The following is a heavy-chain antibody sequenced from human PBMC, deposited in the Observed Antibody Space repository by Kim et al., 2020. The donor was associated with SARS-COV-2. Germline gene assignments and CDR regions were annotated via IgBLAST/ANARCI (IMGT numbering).Heavy chain of an antibody. Sequence: GGSLRLSCAASGFSFSNYEMHWVRQAPGKGLEWLSYIGPTGGLIYYADSVKGRFTVSRDNAKNSMYLEMRSLRAEDTAIYYCSREIRLSVTPASRMSTATVFDCWSKCTLVNVSS. D-gene: IGHD2-2*01. CDR1: GFSFSNYE. J-gene: IGHJ4*02. CDR3: SREIRLSVTPASRMSTATVFDC. CDR2: IGPTGGLI. V-gene: IGHV3-48*03.